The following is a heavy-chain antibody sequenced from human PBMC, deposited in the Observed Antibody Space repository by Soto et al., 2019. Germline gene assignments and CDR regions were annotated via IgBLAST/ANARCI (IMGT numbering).Heavy chain of an antibody. CDR1: GFTFSSYA. Sequence: EVQLLESGGGLVQPGGSLRLSCAASGFTFSSYAMSWVRQAPGKGLEWVSAISGSGGSTYYADSVKGRFTISRDNSKNTLYLQMNSLRAEDTAVYYCASTTYDYGDHSGVLRSYYFDYWGQGTLVTVSS. CDR3: ASTTYDYGDHSGVLRSYYFDY. V-gene: IGHV3-23*01. D-gene: IGHD4-17*01. J-gene: IGHJ4*02. CDR2: ISGSGGST.